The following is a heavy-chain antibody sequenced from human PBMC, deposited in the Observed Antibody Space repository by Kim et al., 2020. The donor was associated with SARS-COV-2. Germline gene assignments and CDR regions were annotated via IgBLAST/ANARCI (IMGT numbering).Heavy chain of an antibody. V-gene: IGHV1-18*01. Sequence: ASVKVSCKASGYTFTSYGISWVRQAPGQGLEWMGWISAYNGNTNYAQKLQGRVTMTTDTSTGTAYMGLRSLRSDDTAVYYCARAGDIVVVPVAIRGLDPWGQGTLVTGSS. J-gene: IGHJ5*02. CDR3: ARAGDIVVVPVAIRGLDP. CDR1: GYTFTSYG. CDR2: ISAYNGNT. D-gene: IGHD2-2*02.